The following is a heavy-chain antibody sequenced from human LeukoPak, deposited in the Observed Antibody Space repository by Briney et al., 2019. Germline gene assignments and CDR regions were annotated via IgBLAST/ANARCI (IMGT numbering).Heavy chain of an antibody. J-gene: IGHJ4*02. D-gene: IGHD3-22*01. CDR1: GFTFSVDS. V-gene: IGHV3-48*04. CDR3: ARTMHDTSGNPNDC. Sequence: PGGSLRLSCAASGFTFSVDSMSWVRQAPGEGLQWISDISGSSTIKNYADSVKGRFTISRDNAKNSLYLQMNSPRVEDTAVYYCARTMHDTSGNPNDCWGQGTLVTVSS. CDR2: ISGSSTIK.